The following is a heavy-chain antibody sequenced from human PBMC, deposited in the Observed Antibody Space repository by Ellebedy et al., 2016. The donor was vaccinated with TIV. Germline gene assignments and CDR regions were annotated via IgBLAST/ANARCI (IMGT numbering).Heavy chain of an antibody. J-gene: IGHJ5*02. D-gene: IGHD4-23*01. CDR1: RYTFNA. CDR3: AGWTTYGNEFDL. V-gene: IGHV1-3*01. Sequence: AASVKVSCKASRYTFNAMHWVRQAPGQSLEWMGWINAGNGNTVYSQRFQGRITITRDTAATTTYMELSSLTSEDTAVYYCAGWTTYGNEFDLWGQGTLVTVSS. CDR2: INAGNGNT.